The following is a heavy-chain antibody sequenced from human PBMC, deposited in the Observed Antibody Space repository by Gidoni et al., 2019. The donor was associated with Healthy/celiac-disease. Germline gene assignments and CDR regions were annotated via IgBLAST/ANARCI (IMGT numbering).Heavy chain of an antibody. Sequence: QLTVRESGPPLVKPTQTIPLTCPFSAFPLHTSGMCVRWIRQPPGKALEWFALIDWDDEKYYSTSLKSRLSISKDTSKNQVVLTMTNMDPVDTAPNYCARVAYSSSWPAFDYWGQGTLVTVSS. CDR3: ARVAYSSSWPAFDY. V-gene: IGHV2-70*01. D-gene: IGHD6-13*01. CDR1: AFPLHTSGMC. CDR2: IDWDDEK. J-gene: IGHJ4*02.